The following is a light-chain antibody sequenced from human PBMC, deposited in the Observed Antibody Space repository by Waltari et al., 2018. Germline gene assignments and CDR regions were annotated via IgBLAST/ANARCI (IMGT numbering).Light chain of an antibody. J-gene: IGLJ2*01. CDR2: NIN. V-gene: IGLV7-46*01. CDR3: LLSYTVGRPI. CDR1: SGAVTSDHY. Sequence: QAVVTQEPSLTVSPGGTVTLTCGSTSGAVTSDHYPYWFQQKPGQAPRTLISNINNKYSLTPTRFSGSLLGDKAALALSGAQPEDEADYYCLLSYTVGRPIFGGGTKVTVL.